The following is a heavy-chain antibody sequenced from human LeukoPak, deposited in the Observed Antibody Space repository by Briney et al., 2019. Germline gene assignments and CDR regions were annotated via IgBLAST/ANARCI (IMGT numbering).Heavy chain of an antibody. CDR1: GFTFSTYW. J-gene: IGHJ2*01. D-gene: IGHD2-15*01. V-gene: IGHV3-74*01. CDR2: ITSDGSVT. CDR3: ARDAAPGYFDL. Sequence: GGSLRLSCAVSGFTFSTYWMHWVRQGPGKGLAWVSRITSDGSVTGYADSVKGRFTISRDNAKNTLYLHMDSLRAEDTAVYYCARDAAPGYFDLWGRGTLVTVSS.